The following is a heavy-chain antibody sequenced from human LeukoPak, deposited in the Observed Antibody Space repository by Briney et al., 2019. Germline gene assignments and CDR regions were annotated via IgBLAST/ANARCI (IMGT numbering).Heavy chain of an antibody. D-gene: IGHD5-18*01. Sequence: SETLSLTCTVSGGSISSSSYYWGWLRQPPGKGLEWIGSIYYSGSTYHNPSLKSRVTISVDTSKNQFSLKLSSVTAADTAVYYCARHRLRVDWIQLWSRPGYFDYWGQGTLVTVSS. V-gene: IGHV4-39*01. CDR1: GGSISSSSYY. CDR3: ARHRLRVDWIQLWSRPGYFDY. CDR2: IYYSGST. J-gene: IGHJ4*02.